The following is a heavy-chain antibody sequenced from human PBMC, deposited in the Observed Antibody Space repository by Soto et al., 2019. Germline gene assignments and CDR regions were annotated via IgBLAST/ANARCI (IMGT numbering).Heavy chain of an antibody. Sequence: QVQLQESGPGLVKPSETLSLTCTVSGVSISSQYWSWIRQPPGKGLEWIGYVHYSGSTNYNPFLKRRITISMDTSKNRFSLRLTSVTAADAAVYYCARFHDYGYFDYWGQGTLVPVSS. J-gene: IGHJ4*02. D-gene: IGHD4-17*01. CDR2: VHYSGST. CDR3: ARFHDYGYFDY. CDR1: GVSISSQY. V-gene: IGHV4-59*08.